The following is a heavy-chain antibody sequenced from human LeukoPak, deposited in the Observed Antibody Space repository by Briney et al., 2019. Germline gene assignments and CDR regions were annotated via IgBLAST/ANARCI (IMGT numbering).Heavy chain of an antibody. CDR1: GYTFTGYY. J-gene: IGHJ4*02. V-gene: IGHV1-2*06. Sequence: ASVKVSCKASGYTFTGYYMHWVRQAPGQGLEWMGRINPNSGATNYAQKFQGRVTMTRDTSISTAYMELSRLRSDDTAVYYCATIAAAGTEIDYWGQGTLVTVSS. CDR3: ATIAAAGTEIDY. D-gene: IGHD6-13*01. CDR2: INPNSGAT.